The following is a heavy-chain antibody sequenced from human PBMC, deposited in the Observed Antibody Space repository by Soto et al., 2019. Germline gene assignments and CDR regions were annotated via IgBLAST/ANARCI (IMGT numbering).Heavy chain of an antibody. J-gene: IGHJ5*02. CDR2: VYQSGST. Sequence: SETLSLTCAVSGGSIIGGGYSFTCIRQPPWKGLEWIGCVYQSGSTYYNPSLKSRVTISSDRPYNQFSLKLSSVTAADTAVYYCARGYIDTINWFDPWGQGTLVTVSS. CDR3: ARGYIDTINWFDP. V-gene: IGHV4-30-2*01. CDR1: GGSIIGGGYS. D-gene: IGHD2-2*02.